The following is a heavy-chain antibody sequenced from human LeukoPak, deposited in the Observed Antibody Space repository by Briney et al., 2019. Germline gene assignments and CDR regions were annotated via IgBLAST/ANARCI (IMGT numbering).Heavy chain of an antibody. CDR1: GFTFSTYG. J-gene: IGHJ4*02. CDR2: VSYDGSSK. V-gene: IGHV3-30*18. CDR3: AKDRGLNDYDGLYYFDY. Sequence: PGGSLRLSCAASGFTFSTYGMHWVRQAPGKGLEWVAVVSYDGSSKYYADSVKGRFTISRDNSKNTLYLQMNTLRAEDTAVYYCAKDRGLNDYDGLYYFDYWGQGTLVTVSS. D-gene: IGHD4-23*01.